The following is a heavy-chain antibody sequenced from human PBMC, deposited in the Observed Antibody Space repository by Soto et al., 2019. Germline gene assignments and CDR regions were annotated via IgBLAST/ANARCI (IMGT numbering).Heavy chain of an antibody. Sequence: QVQLVQSGAEVKKPGASVKVSCKASGYTFTSYGISWVRQAPGQGLEWMGWISAYNGNTNYAQKLQGRVTMTTDTSSSTGYMELGRLRSDDKAVYYCAGVGRITIFGVVTPPPDYYYYGMDVWGQGTTVTVSS. CDR3: AGVGRITIFGVVTPPPDYYYYGMDV. V-gene: IGHV1-18*01. CDR2: ISAYNGNT. J-gene: IGHJ6*02. D-gene: IGHD3-3*01. CDR1: GYTFTSYG.